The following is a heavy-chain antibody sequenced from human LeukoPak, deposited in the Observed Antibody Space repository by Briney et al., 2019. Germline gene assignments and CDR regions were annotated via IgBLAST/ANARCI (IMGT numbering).Heavy chain of an antibody. D-gene: IGHD6-19*01. Sequence: GGSLRLSCAASGFTFRKYAVSWVRQAPGKGLEWVSSISGSGDSTYYADSVKGRFTISRDNSKNTLYMQMNSLRAEDTAVYYCARDFPGIGVTGTRPLDYWGRGTLVTVSS. CDR1: GFTFRKYA. J-gene: IGHJ4*02. CDR2: ISGSGDST. CDR3: ARDFPGIGVTGTRPLDY. V-gene: IGHV3-23*01.